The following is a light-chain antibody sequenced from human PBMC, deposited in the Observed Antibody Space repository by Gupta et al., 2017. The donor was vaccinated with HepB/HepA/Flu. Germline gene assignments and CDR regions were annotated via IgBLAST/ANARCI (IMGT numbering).Light chain of an antibody. J-gene: IGKJ4*01. CDR1: QSLSTY. CDR2: GAS. V-gene: IGKV3-11*01. Sequence: EIVLTQSPATLSMSPGERATLSCRASQSLSTYLAWYQQKPGQAPRLLIYGASKRATGSTARFSGSGGGKDFTLTSNSREYEDFAVYYWQQRSNWLAFGGGTKVEIK. CDR3: QQRSNWLA.